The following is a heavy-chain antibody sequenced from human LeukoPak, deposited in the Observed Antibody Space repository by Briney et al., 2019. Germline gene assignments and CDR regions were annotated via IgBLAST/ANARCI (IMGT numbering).Heavy chain of an antibody. D-gene: IGHD3-10*01. V-gene: IGHV3-30*03. CDR2: MSYDGSNE. CDR1: GFTFSNYG. Sequence: GGSLRLSCAASGFTFSNYGMHWVRQAPGKGLEWVAFMSYDGSNEYYADSVKGRFTISRDNSKNTLYLQMNSLRAEDTAVYYCATAISGGSGTYSPAYWGQGTLVTVSS. J-gene: IGHJ4*02. CDR3: ATAISGGSGTYSPAY.